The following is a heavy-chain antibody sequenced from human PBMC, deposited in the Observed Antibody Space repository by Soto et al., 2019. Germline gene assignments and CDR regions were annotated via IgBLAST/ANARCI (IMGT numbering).Heavy chain of an antibody. Sequence: SVKVSCKASGGSFSSYAISWVRQAPVQGLEWMGGIIPIFGTATYAQKFQGRVTIIAEKSTSTAYMELSSLRSEDTAVYYCARAGPVAGNHAFDIWGQGTLVAVSS. CDR2: IIPIFGTA. D-gene: IGHD6-19*01. V-gene: IGHV1-69*06. J-gene: IGHJ3*02. CDR3: ARAGPVAGNHAFDI. CDR1: GGSFSSYA.